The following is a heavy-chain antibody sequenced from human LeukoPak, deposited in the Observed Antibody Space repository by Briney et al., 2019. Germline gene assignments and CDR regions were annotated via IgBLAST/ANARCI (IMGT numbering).Heavy chain of an antibody. CDR3: ARDFDFWSSRNNDAFDI. D-gene: IGHD3/OR15-3a*01. CDR1: GGSISRGDYY. J-gene: IGHJ3*02. CDR2: IYYSGST. V-gene: IGHV4-30-4*08. Sequence: PSQTLSLTCTVSGGSISRGDYYWSWIRQPPGKGLEWIGYIYYSGSTYYNPSLKSRVTISVDTSKNQFSLKLSSVTAADTAVYYCARDFDFWSSRNNDAFDIWGQGTMVTVSS.